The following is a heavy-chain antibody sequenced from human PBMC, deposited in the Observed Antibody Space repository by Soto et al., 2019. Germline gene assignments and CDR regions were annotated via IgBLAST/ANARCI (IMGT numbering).Heavy chain of an antibody. Sequence: SETLSLTCTVSGGSISSGGYYWSWIRQHPGKGLEWIGYIYYSGSTYYNPSLKSRVTISVDTSKNQFSLKLSSVTAADTAVYYCARFDSSGYPLTPSWFDPWGQGTLVTVSS. CDR1: GGSISSGGYY. D-gene: IGHD3-22*01. CDR3: ARFDSSGYPLTPSWFDP. CDR2: IYYSGST. J-gene: IGHJ5*02. V-gene: IGHV4-31*03.